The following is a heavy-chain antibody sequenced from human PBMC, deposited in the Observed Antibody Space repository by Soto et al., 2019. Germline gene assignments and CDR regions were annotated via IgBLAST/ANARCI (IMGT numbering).Heavy chain of an antibody. CDR3: ARDPRPPSGWLGFWEYGMDV. CDR2: VNPDNGGT. J-gene: IGHJ6*02. V-gene: IGHV1-2*02. CDR1: GYTFTGNY. Sequence: QVHLVQSGAEVKKPGASVKVSCKASGYTFTGNYIHWVRQAPGQGLEWMGWVNPDNGGTTSAQKFQRRVTMTRATHVTTAYMELTRLTSDDTAVYYCARDPRPPSGWLGFWEYGMDVWGQGTTVTVSS. D-gene: IGHD3-3*01.